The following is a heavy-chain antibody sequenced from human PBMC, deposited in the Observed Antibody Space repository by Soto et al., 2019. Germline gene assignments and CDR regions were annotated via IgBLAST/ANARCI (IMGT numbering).Heavy chain of an antibody. D-gene: IGHD3-10*01. V-gene: IGHV3-48*02. Sequence: GGSLRLSCAASGFTFSSYSMNWVRQAPGKGLEWVSYISSSSSTIYYADSVKGRFTISRDNAKNSLYLQMNSLRDEDTAVYYCARVILWFGELLYSSPPSVWGQGTTVTVSS. CDR1: GFTFSSYS. CDR2: ISSSSSTI. CDR3: ARVILWFGELLYSSPPSV. J-gene: IGHJ6*02.